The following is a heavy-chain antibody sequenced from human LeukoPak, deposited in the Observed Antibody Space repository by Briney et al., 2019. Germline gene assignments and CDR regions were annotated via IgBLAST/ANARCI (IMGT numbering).Heavy chain of an antibody. V-gene: IGHV3-30*18. D-gene: IGHD2-2*01. Sequence: GGSLRLSCAASGFTFSSYGMHWVRQAPGKGLDWVAVISNDGSKKYYADSVKGRFTISRDNSKNTLYLQMNSLRAEDTAVYYCAKAYCTSSSCSLDYYGLDVWGQGTTVTVSS. CDR1: GFTFSSYG. CDR2: ISNDGSKK. CDR3: AKAYCTSSSCSLDYYGLDV. J-gene: IGHJ6*02.